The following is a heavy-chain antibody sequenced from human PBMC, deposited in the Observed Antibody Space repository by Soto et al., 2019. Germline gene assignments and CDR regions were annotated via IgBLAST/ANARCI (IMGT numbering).Heavy chain of an antibody. CDR2: FDPEDGET. J-gene: IGHJ4*02. V-gene: IGHV1-24*01. CDR1: GYTLTELS. D-gene: IGHD1-1*01. Sequence: ASVKVSCKVSGYTLTELSMHWVRQAPGKGLEWMGGFDPEDGETIYAQKFQGRVTMTEDTSTDTAYMELSSLRSEDTAVYYCATVRWSGTTGTQALDYWGQGTLVTVSS. CDR3: ATVRWSGTTGTQALDY.